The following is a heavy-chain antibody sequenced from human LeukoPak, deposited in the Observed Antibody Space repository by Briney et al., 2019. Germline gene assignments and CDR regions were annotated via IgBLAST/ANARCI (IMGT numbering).Heavy chain of an antibody. CDR2: IHPGKSET. CDR1: GYTFTNYW. CDR3: ARRGSTSTWSAMAY. J-gene: IGHJ4*02. V-gene: IGHV5-51*01. Sequence: GESLKISCKGSGYTFTNYWIAWVRQMPGKGLEWMGIIHPGKSETRYSPSFQGQVTISADKSTRTAYLQWNSLKTSDSGMYFCARRGSTSTWSAMAYWGRGTLVTVSS. D-gene: IGHD6-13*01.